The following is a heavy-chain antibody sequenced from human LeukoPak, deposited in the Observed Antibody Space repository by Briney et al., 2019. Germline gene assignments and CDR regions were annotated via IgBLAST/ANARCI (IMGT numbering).Heavy chain of an antibody. D-gene: IGHD3-3*01. CDR3: ARAESTIFGVVIIDYYYMDV. CDR1: GYTFTSYG. CDR2: ISAYNGNT. Sequence: ASVKVSCKASGYTFTSYGISWVRQAPGQGLEWMGWISAYNGNTNYAQKLQGRVTMTTDTSTSTAYMELRSLRSDDTAVYYCARAESTIFGVVIIDYYYMDVWGKGTTVTVSS. J-gene: IGHJ6*03. V-gene: IGHV1-18*01.